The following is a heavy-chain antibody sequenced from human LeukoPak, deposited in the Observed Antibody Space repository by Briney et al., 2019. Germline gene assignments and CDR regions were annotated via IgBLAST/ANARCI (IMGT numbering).Heavy chain of an antibody. Sequence: GGSLRLSCAASGFTFSSYSINWVRQAPAKGLEWVSAISGSGGSTYYADSVKGRFTISRDNSKNTLYLQMNSLRAEDTAVYYCAKDYDSSGYYRYFDYWGQGTLVTVSS. CDR1: GFTFSSYS. CDR2: ISGSGGST. J-gene: IGHJ4*02. D-gene: IGHD3-22*01. CDR3: AKDYDSSGYYRYFDY. V-gene: IGHV3-23*01.